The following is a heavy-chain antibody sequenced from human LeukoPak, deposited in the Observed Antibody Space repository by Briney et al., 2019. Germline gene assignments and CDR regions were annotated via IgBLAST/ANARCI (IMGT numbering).Heavy chain of an antibody. D-gene: IGHD6-13*01. CDR2: IYYSGST. J-gene: IGHJ4*02. CDR3: ARSLSSSWYSDY. CDR1: GGSSSSYY. Sequence: PSETLSLTCTVAGGSSSSYYWSWIRQPPGKGLEWIGYIYYSGSTNYNPSLKSRVTISVDTSKNQFSLKLSSVTAADTAVYYCARSLSSSWYSDYWGQGTLVTVSS. V-gene: IGHV4-59*01.